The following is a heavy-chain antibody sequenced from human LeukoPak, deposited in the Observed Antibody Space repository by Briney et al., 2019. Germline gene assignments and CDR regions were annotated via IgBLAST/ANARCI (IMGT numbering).Heavy chain of an antibody. CDR2: IWYDGSNK. V-gene: IGHV3-33*01. CDR3: ARGGCSSTSCYNYFDY. CDR1: GFTFSSYG. Sequence: GGSLRLSCAASGFTFSSYGMHWVRQAPGKGLEWVAVIWYDGSNKYYVDSVKGRFTISRDNSKNTLYLQMNSLRAEDTAVYYCARGGCSSTSCYNYFDYWGQGTLVTVSS. D-gene: IGHD2-2*02. J-gene: IGHJ4*02.